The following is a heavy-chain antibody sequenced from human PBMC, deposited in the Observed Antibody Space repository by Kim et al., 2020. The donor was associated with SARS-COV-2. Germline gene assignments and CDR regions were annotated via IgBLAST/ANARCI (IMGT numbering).Heavy chain of an antibody. J-gene: IGHJ4*02. D-gene: IGHD4-17*01. CDR1: GFTFNSYE. CDR2: ISSGGSTI. CDR3: ARGWNDYGDY. V-gene: IGHV3-48*03. Sequence: WGSLRLSCAASGFTFNSYEMNWVRQAPGKGLEWVSHISSGGSTIYYADSLKGRFTISRDNAKNSLYLQMNSLRAEDTAVYYCARGWNDYGDYWGQGTLVTVSS.